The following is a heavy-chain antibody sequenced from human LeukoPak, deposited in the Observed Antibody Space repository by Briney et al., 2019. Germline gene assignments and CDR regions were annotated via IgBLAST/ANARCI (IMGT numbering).Heavy chain of an antibody. V-gene: IGHV3-23*01. J-gene: IGHJ4*02. CDR1: GFTFSSYA. CDR2: ISGSGGST. CDR3: AKVWDTVVVVAATYFDY. D-gene: IGHD2-15*01. Sequence: GGSLRLSCAASGFTFSSYAMSWVRQAPGKGLEWVSAISGSGGSTYYADSVKGRFTISRDNSKNTLYLQMNSLRAEDTAVYYCAKVWDTVVVVAATYFDYWGQGTLVTVSS.